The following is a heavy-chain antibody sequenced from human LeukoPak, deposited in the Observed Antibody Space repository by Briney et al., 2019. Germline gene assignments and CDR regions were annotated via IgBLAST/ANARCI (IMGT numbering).Heavy chain of an antibody. CDR3: ARENGLATITTYYYHYMDV. J-gene: IGHJ6*03. D-gene: IGHD5-24*01. CDR2: IYYSGST. V-gene: IGHV4-39*07. CDR1: GGSISSSSYY. Sequence: PSETLSLTCTVSGGSISSSSYYWGWIRQPPGKGLEWIGSIYYSGSTYYNPSLKSRVTISVDTSKNQFSLKLSSVTAADTAVYYCARENGLATITTYYYHYMDVWGKGTTVTVSS.